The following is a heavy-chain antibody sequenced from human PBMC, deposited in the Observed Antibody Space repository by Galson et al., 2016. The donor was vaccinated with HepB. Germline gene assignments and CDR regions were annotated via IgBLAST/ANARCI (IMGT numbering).Heavy chain of an antibody. V-gene: IGHV4-31*03. CDR1: GGSISSGGYY. D-gene: IGHD3-10*01. J-gene: IGHJ4*02. CDR2: IYYSGST. CDR3: ARDLGKGLFDY. Sequence: TLSLTCSVSGGSISSGGYYWTWIRQHPGKGLEWIGSIYYSGSTYYNPSLKSRVTTSVDTSKNQFSLKLTSVTAADTAVYYCARDLGKGLFDYWGRGTLVTVSS.